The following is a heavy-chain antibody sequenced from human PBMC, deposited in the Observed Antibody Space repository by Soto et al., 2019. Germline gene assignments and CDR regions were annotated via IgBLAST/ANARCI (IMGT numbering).Heavy chain of an antibody. CDR3: ARGIEGWYQGRYYYGMDV. V-gene: IGHV4-61*01. CDR2: IYSTGST. D-gene: IGHD6-19*01. CDR1: GGPVSSGSYY. J-gene: IGHJ6*02. Sequence: QVQLQESGPGLVKPSETLSLTCTVSGGPVSSGSYYWSWIRKPPGKGLEWIGYIYSTGSTNYNPSLKSRVSLSVDTSKNQFSLKMSSVSAADTAVYYCARGIEGWYQGRYYYGMDVWGQGTTVTVSS.